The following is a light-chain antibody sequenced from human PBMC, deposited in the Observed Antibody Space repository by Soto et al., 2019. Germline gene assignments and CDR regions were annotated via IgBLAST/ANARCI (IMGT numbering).Light chain of an antibody. V-gene: IGKV1-5*03. CDR3: QQYKSYPLT. J-gene: IGKJ5*01. CDR1: QTISSL. Sequence: DIQMTQSPSTLSASVGDRVIITCRASQTISSLLAWYQQKPGRAPILLIYKASTLETGVPSRFSGSGSGTEFSVTIRSLQPDDFASYYCQQYKSYPLTFGQGTRLEIK. CDR2: KAS.